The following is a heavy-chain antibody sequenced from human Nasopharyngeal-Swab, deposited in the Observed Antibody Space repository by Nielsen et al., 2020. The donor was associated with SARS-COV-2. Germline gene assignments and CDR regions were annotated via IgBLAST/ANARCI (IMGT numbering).Heavy chain of an antibody. V-gene: IGHV3-9*01. D-gene: IGHD6-13*01. CDR3: ATIAAAQFNYYGMDV. CDR2: ISWNSGSI. J-gene: IGHJ6*02. CDR1: GFTLDDYV. Sequence: SLKISCASSGFTLDDYVMHWVRQAPGKGLERVSGISWNSGSIGYADSVKGRFTISRDNAKNSLYLQMNSLSAEDTALYYCATIAAAQFNYYGMDVWGQGTTVTVSS.